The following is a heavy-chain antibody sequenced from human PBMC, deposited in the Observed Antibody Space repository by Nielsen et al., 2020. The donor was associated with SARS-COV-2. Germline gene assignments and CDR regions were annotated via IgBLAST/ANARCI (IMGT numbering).Heavy chain of an antibody. J-gene: IGHJ6*02. CDR2: ISWNSGSI. Sequence: GGSLRLSCAASGFTFDDYAMHWVRQAPGKGLEWVSGISWNSGSIGYADSVKGRFTISRDNAKNSLYLQMNSLRAEDTALYYCATSPTAVAGDYYYGMDVWGQGTTVTVSS. V-gene: IGHV3-9*01. D-gene: IGHD6-19*01. CDR3: ATSPTAVAGDYYYGMDV. CDR1: GFTFDDYA.